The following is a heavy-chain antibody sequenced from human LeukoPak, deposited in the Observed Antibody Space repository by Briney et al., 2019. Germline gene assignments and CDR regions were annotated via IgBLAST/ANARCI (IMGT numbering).Heavy chain of an antibody. CDR1: GGTFSSYA. CDR3: ARDKQFVHFDS. D-gene: IGHD6-6*01. V-gene: IGHV1-69*05. CDR2: IIPIFGTA. Sequence: SVKVSCKASGGTFSSYAISWVRQAPGQGLEWMGGIIPIFGTANYAQKFQGRVTMTRDTPSSTAFLEVSRLRADDTAVYYCARDKQFVHFDSWGQGTLVTVSS. J-gene: IGHJ4*02.